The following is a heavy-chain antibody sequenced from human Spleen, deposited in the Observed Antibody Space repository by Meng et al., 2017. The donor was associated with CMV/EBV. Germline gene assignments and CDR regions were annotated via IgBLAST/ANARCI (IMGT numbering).Heavy chain of an antibody. D-gene: IGHD6-6*01. CDR2: INQNSGAT. J-gene: IGHJ4*02. CDR1: GYTFSGYY. V-gene: IGHV1-2*02. CDR3: AGGARPDEFDY. Sequence: ASVKVSCKASGYTFSGYYIHWVRQAPGQGLEWMGWINQNSGATNYAQKFQGRVTMTRDTSISTAYMELSRLRSDDTAVYYCAGGARPDEFDYWGQGTLVTVSS.